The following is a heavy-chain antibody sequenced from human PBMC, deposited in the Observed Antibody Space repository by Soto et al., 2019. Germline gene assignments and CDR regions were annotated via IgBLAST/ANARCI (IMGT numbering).Heavy chain of an antibody. Sequence: SVKVSCKASGGTFSSYAISWVRQAPGQGLEWMGGIIPIFGTANYAQKFQGRVTITADKSTSTAYMELSSLRSEDTAVYYCARDFPAYCGGDCYFDYWGQRTLVTVSS. V-gene: IGHV1-69*06. J-gene: IGHJ4*02. CDR3: ARDFPAYCGGDCYFDY. D-gene: IGHD2-21*02. CDR1: GGTFSSYA. CDR2: IIPIFGTA.